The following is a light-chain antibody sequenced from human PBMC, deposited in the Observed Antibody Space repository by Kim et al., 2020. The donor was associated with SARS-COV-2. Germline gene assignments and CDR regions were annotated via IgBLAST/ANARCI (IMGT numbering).Light chain of an antibody. V-gene: IGKV1-39*01. CDR3: QQTYSSPSK. CDR2: ASS. J-gene: IGKJ3*01. Sequence: DIQMTQSPSSLSASLGDRVTITCRKSQNINSHLNLYHQKPGRAPKLLMYASSTLQGGVPSRFTGSGSETDFTLTISSLQPEDFATYYCQQTYSSPSKFGPGNKVDIK. CDR1: QNINSH.